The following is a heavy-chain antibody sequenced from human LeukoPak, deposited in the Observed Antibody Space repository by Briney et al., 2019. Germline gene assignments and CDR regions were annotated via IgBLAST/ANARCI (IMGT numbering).Heavy chain of an antibody. CDR1: GFTFSSYS. CDR2: ISSNSNTI. J-gene: IGHJ6*02. CDR3: VRSGYCSSTSCTDDYYYGMDV. V-gene: IGHV3-48*01. D-gene: IGHD2-2*01. Sequence: GGSVRLSCAASGFTFSSYSMKWVRQAPGKGLEWVSYISSNSNTIYYADSVKGRFTISRDNAKNSLYLQMNSLRAEDTAVYYCVRSGYCSSTSCTDDYYYGMDVWGQGTTVTVSS.